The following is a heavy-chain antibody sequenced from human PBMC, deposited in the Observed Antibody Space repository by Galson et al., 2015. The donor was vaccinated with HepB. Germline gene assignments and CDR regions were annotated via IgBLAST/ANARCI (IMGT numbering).Heavy chain of an antibody. J-gene: IGHJ4*02. CDR2: IDWVDDK. V-gene: IGHV2-70*04. D-gene: IGHD5-24*01. Sequence: PALVKPTQTLTLTCTFSGFSLNSNEMRVSWIRQPPGKALEWLAVIDWVDDKFYNTSLKTRLTISKDTSKSQVVLTMTNMEAVDTATYYCARARDGDYFDYWGQGTLVTVSS. CDR3: ARARDGDYFDY. CDR1: GFSLNSNEMR.